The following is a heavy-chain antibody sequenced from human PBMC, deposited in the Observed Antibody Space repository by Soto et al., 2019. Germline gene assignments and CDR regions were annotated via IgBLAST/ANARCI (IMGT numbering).Heavy chain of an antibody. CDR1: GYTFTSYG. CDR3: ARLQYCSSTSCYTGSVRTGRFDP. J-gene: IGHJ5*02. D-gene: IGHD2-2*02. CDR2: ISAYNGNT. Sequence: QVQLVQSGAEVKKPGASVKVSCKASGYTFTSYGISWVRQAPGQGLEWMGWISAYNGNTNYAQKLQGRVTMTTDTSASTAYMELRSLRSDDTAVYYCARLQYCSSTSCYTGSVRTGRFDPWGQGTLVTVSS. V-gene: IGHV1-18*01.